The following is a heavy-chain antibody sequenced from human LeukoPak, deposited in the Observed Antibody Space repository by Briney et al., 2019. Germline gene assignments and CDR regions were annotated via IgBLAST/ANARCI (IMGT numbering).Heavy chain of an antibody. CDR2: IYSGGTT. J-gene: IGHJ4*02. CDR3: ARGKGKSRIVEY. Sequence: GGSLRLSCAASGFTVSSNLMSWVRQAPGKGLEWVSLIYSGGTTYYADSVKGRFTISSENSKNTLYLQMNSLRVEDTAVYFCARGKGKSRIVEYWGQGTLVTVSS. CDR1: GFTVSSNL. V-gene: IGHV3-66*01. D-gene: IGHD2-15*01.